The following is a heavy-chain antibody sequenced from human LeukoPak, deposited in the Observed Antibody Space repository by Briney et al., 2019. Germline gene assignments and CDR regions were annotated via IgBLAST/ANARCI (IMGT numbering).Heavy chain of an antibody. V-gene: IGHV4-59*08. CDR3: ARWGPRMNAFDI. CDR2: THYSGNT. Sequence: SETLSLTCTVSGGSISSYYWSWIRQTPGKGLEWIGYTHYSGNTLYNPSLKSRLTTSVDTSKNQFSLNLNSVTAADTAVYYCARWGPRMNAFDIWGQGTMVTVSS. J-gene: IGHJ3*02. D-gene: IGHD7-27*01. CDR1: GGSISSYY.